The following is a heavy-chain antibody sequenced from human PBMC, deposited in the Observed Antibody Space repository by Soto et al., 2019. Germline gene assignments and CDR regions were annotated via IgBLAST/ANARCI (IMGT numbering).Heavy chain of an antibody. CDR3: ARRSSWYDPFGYYYYYMDV. CDR1: GYSFTSYW. Sequence: GESLKISGKGSGYSFTSYWIGWVRQMPGKGLEWMGIIYPGDSDTRYSPSFQGQVTISADKSISTAYLQWSSLKASDTAMYYCARRSSWYDPFGYYYYYMDVWGKGTTVTVSS. CDR2: IYPGDSDT. D-gene: IGHD6-13*01. J-gene: IGHJ6*03. V-gene: IGHV5-51*01.